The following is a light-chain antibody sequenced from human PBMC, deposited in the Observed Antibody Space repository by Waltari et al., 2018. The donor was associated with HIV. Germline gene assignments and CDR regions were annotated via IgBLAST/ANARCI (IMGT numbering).Light chain of an antibody. CDR1: SSDVGNYNY. CDR2: DVN. CDR3: TSYTSSVTWV. V-gene: IGLV2-14*03. J-gene: IGLJ3*02. Sequence: QSALTQPASVSGSPGQSITISCTGTSSDVGNYNYVSWFQQPPDKAPTLILFDVNKRRSGVSSRLSGSKAARTASLTISGLQPADEGDYFCTSYTSSVTWVFGGGTKVTVL.